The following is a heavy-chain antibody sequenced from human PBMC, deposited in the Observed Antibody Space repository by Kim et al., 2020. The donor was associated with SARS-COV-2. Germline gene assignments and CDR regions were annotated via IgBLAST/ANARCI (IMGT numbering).Heavy chain of an antibody. CDR2: INHSGST. CDR1: GGSFSGYY. J-gene: IGHJ4*02. CDR3: ARDGGSYYRY. D-gene: IGHD1-26*01. Sequence: SETLSLTCAVYGGSFSGYYWSWIRQPPGKGLEWIGEINHSGSTNYNPSLKSRVTISVDTSKNQFSLKLSSVTAADTAVYYCARDGGSYYRYWGQGTLVTVSS. V-gene: IGHV4-34*01.